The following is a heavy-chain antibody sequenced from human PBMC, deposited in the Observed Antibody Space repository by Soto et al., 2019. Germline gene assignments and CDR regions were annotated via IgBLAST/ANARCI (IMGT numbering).Heavy chain of an antibody. J-gene: IGHJ3*02. D-gene: IGHD3-9*01. CDR1: GFTFSSYG. Sequence: GGSLRLSCAASGFTFSSYGMHWVRQAPGKGLEWLAVISYDGSNKYYADSVKGRFTISRDNSKNTLYLQMNSLRAEDTAVYYCARAGLVNAFDIWGQGTMVTVSS. CDR2: ISYDGSNK. CDR3: ARAGLVNAFDI. V-gene: IGHV3-30*03.